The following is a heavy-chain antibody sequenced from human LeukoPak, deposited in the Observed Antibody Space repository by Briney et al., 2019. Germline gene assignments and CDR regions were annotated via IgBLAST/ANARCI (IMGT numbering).Heavy chain of an antibody. J-gene: IGHJ3*02. D-gene: IGHD3-16*01. V-gene: IGHV1-8*03. CDR1: GYTFTSYG. CDR3: ARKSYVWGSYDAFDI. Sequence: ASVKVSCKASGYTFTSYGISWVRQAPGQGLEWMGRMNPNRGDTDYAQKFQGRVTITRNTSISTAYMELSSLRSEDTAVYYCARKSYVWGSYDAFDIWGQGTMVTVSS. CDR2: MNPNRGDT.